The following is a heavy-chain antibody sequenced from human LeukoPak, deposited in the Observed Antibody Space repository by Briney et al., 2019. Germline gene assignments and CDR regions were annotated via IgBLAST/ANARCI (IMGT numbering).Heavy chain of an antibody. CDR2: ITSSGAAT. J-gene: IGHJ4*02. CDR1: GFTFSSYA. D-gene: IGHD3-22*01. V-gene: IGHV3-23*01. Sequence: GGSLRLSCAASGFTFSSYAMSWVRQAPGKGLEWVSSITSSGAATYYADSVKGRFTISKDNSDNTLYLQMNSLRAEDTSVYYCAKDRPNYYGSNGHYYKLNGDCWGQGTLVTVSS. CDR3: AKDRPNYYGSNGHYYKLNGDC.